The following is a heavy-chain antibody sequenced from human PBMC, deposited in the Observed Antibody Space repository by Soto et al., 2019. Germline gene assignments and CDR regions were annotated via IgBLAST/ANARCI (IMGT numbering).Heavy chain of an antibody. CDR2: INHSGST. Sequence: SETLSLTCAVYGGSFSGYYWSWIRQPPGKGLEWIGEINHSGSTNYNPSLKSRVTISVDTSKNQFSLKLSSVTAADTAVYYCARGRNYDFWSGYYGYYYYYGMDVWGQGTTVTAP. J-gene: IGHJ6*02. CDR3: ARGRNYDFWSGYYGYYYYYGMDV. CDR1: GGSFSGYY. D-gene: IGHD3-3*01. V-gene: IGHV4-34*01.